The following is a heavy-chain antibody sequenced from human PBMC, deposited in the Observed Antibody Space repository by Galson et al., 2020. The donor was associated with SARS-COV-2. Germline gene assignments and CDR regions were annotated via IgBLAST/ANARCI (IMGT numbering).Heavy chain of an antibody. Sequence: SVTLSLTCTVSGGSISSTRYYWGWIRQPPGKGLEWIGTIYYSGTTYYNPSLKSRITISVDTSKNQFSLKLNSVTAADTAVYYCARDGNGSGNWFDPWGQGTLVTVSS. V-gene: IGHV4-39*07. J-gene: IGHJ5*02. CDR2: IYYSGTT. CDR1: GGSISSTRYY. D-gene: IGHD3-10*01. CDR3: ARDGNGSGNWFDP.